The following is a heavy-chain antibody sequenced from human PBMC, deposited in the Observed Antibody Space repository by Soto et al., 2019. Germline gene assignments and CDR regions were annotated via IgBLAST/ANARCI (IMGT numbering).Heavy chain of an antibody. D-gene: IGHD2-8*02. V-gene: IGHV1-18*01. J-gene: IGHJ4*02. CDR3: AREIGVTVFFTVDY. CDR2: MNPNNGNT. Sequence: ASVKVSCKASGYTFTSYDINWVRQATGQGLEWMGWMNPNNGNTIYAQKLQGRVTMTTDTSTSTAYMELRSLRSDDTAVYYCAREIGVTVFFTVDYWGQGTLVTVSS. CDR1: GYTFTSYD.